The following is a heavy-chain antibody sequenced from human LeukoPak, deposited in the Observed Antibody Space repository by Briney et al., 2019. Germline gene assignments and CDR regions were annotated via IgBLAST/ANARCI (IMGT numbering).Heavy chain of an antibody. Sequence: GGSLRLSCAASGFTFDDYAMHWVRQAPGKGLEWVSLISGDGGSTYYADSVKGRFTISRDNSKNSLYLQMNSLRTEDTALYYCAKDTLRGYSYGFHNYMDVWGKGTTVTASS. CDR3: AKDTLRGYSYGFHNYMDV. V-gene: IGHV3-43*02. D-gene: IGHD5-18*01. CDR1: GFTFDDYA. CDR2: ISGDGGST. J-gene: IGHJ6*03.